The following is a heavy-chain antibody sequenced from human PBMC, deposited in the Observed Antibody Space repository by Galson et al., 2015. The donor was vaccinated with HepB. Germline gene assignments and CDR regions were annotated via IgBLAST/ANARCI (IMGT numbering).Heavy chain of an antibody. CDR2: MNPNSGNT. Sequence: SVKVSCKASGYTFTSYDINWVRQATGQGLEWMGWMNPNSGNTGYAQKFQGRVTMTRNTSISTAYMELRSLRSEDTAVYYCARRRSRAANWFDPWGQGTLVTVSS. D-gene: IGHD2-2*01. CDR3: ARRRSRAANWFDP. V-gene: IGHV1-8*01. CDR1: GYTFTSYD. J-gene: IGHJ5*02.